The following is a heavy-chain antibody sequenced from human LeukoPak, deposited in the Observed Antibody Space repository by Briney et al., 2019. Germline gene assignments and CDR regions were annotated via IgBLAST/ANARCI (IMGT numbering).Heavy chain of an antibody. CDR3: AKDGREVRGVIRGYFQH. CDR1: GFTFPNYW. V-gene: IGHV3-7*03. CDR2: IRQDGSEK. Sequence: GGSLRLSCAASGFTFPNYWMSWVRQAPGKGLEWVANIRQDGSEKFYVDSVKGRFTISRDNDKSSLYLQMNSLRAEDTAVYYCAKDGREVRGVIRGYFQHWGQGTLVTVSS. D-gene: IGHD3-10*01. J-gene: IGHJ1*01.